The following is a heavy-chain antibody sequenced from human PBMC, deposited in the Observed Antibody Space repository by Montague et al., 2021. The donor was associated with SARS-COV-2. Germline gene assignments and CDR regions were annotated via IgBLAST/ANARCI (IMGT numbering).Heavy chain of an antibody. CDR2: IYRGGST. D-gene: IGHD6-6*01. V-gene: IGHV3-53*01. J-gene: IGHJ3*02. CDR1: GFTVSSTY. CDR3: SRDAEGIVARGVDGFDI. Sequence: SLRFSCAASGFTVSSTYMNWVRQAPGKGLEWVSVIYRGGSTYYADSVTARFTISRDNSNNTLYLQMNSLRTEDTAVYYCSRDAEGIVARGVDGFDIWGQGTMVTVSS.